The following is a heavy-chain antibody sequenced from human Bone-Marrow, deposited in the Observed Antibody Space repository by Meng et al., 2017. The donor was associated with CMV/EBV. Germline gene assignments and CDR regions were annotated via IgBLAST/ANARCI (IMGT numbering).Heavy chain of an antibody. Sequence: GGSLRLSCAASGFTFDDYAMHWVRQAPGKGLEWVSGISWNSDSIDYADSVKGRFSISRDNAKNSLYLQMNSLRAEDTALYYCVKDKGSSWYWHYGMDVWGQGTTVTVSS. J-gene: IGHJ6*02. CDR2: ISWNSDSI. CDR1: GFTFDDYA. D-gene: IGHD6-13*01. V-gene: IGHV3-9*01. CDR3: VKDKGSSWYWHYGMDV.